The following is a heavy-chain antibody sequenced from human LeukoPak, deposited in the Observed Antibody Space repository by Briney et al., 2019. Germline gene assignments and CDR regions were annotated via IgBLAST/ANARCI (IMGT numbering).Heavy chain of an antibody. Sequence: SETLSLTYAVYGGSFSGYYWSWIRQPPGKGLEWIGEINHSGSTNYNPSLKSRVTISVDTSKNQFSLKLSSVTAADTAVYYCARAWFGVRYFDYWGQGTLVTVSS. D-gene: IGHD3-10*01. CDR1: GGSFSGYY. CDR2: INHSGST. CDR3: ARAWFGVRYFDY. J-gene: IGHJ4*02. V-gene: IGHV4-34*01.